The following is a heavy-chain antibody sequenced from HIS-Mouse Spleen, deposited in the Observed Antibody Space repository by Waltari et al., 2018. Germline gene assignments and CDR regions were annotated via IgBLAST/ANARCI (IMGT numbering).Heavy chain of an antibody. CDR2: MKSQTDGGTT. J-gene: IGHJ4*02. V-gene: IGHV3-15*01. CDR1: GFTFRNAW. D-gene: IGHD3-9*01. CDR3: IATTGY. Sequence: EVQLVESGGGLVKPGGSLRLACAASGFTFRNAWRSWVRQAPGKGLEWVGRMKSQTDGGTTDYAAPVKGRFTRSRDDSKNTMYLQMNSLRTEDTAVYYCIATTGYWGQGTLVTVSS.